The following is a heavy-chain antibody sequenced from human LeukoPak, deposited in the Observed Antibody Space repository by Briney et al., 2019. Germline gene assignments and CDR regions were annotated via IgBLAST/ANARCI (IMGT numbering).Heavy chain of an antibody. D-gene: IGHD2-2*02. CDR1: GGSISSHY. J-gene: IGHJ3*02. Sequence: SETLSLTCTVSGGSISSHYWSWIRQPPGKGLEWMGYIYYSGSTNYNPSLKSRVTISVDTSKNQFSLKLSSVTAADTAVYYCARATEDIVVVPAAILAGTGAFDIWGQGTMVTVSS. CDR2: IYYSGST. CDR3: ARATEDIVVVPAAILAGTGAFDI. V-gene: IGHV4-59*11.